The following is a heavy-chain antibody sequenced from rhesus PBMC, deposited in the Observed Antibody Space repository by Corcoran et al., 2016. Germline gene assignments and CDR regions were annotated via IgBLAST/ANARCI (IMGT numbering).Heavy chain of an antibody. CDR3: ARHAAGPERFDV. CDR1: GGSTSSNY. CDR2: ISSSSGST. J-gene: IGHJ5-1*01. V-gene: IGHV4-173*01. Sequence: QLQLQESGPGLVKPSETLSLTCAVSGGSTSSNYCRWIRQPPGKGLEWIGHISSSSGSTDYNPSLKSRVTISTDTSKNQFSLYLSSVTAADTAVYYCARHAAGPERFDVWGPGVLVTVSS. D-gene: IGHD6-13*01.